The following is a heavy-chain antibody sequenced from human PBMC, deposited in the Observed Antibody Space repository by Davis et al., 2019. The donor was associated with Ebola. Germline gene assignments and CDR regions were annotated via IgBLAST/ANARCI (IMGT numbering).Heavy chain of an antibody. J-gene: IGHJ4*02. CDR2: ISSSSSYI. V-gene: IGHV3-21*01. CDR3: ARGPTRDGPDY. CDR1: GFTFSGSA. D-gene: IGHD5-24*01. Sequence: GESLKISCAASGFTFSGSAMHWVRQAPGKGLEWVSSISSSSSYIYYADSVKGRFTISRDNAKNSLYLQMNSLRAEDTAVYYCARGPTRDGPDYWGQGTLVTVSS.